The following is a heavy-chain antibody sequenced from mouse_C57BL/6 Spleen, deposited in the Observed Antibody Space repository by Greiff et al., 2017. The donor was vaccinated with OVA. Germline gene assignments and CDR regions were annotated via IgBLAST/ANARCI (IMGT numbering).Heavy chain of an antibody. J-gene: IGHJ2*01. CDR3: ARYLPLTRRRY. D-gene: IGHD4-1*01. CDR1: GFTFPDYY. CDR2: IRNKANGYTT. Sequence: EVKVEESGGGLVQPGGSLSLSCAASGFTFPDYYMSWVRQPPGKALEWLGFIRNKANGYTTEYSASVKGRFTISRDNSQSILYLQMNALRAEDIATYYCARYLPLTRRRYWGQVTPLTVSS. V-gene: IGHV7-3*01.